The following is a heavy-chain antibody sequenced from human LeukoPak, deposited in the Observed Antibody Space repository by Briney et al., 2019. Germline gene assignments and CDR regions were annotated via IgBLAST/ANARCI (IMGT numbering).Heavy chain of an antibody. CDR3: ARVRLGWYQLPYYYYYYMDV. CDR2: IIPIFGTA. J-gene: IGHJ6*03. V-gene: IGHV1-69*05. Sequence: SAKVSCKASGGTFSSYAISWVRQAPGQGLEWMGGIIPIFGTANYAQKFQGRVTITTDESTSTAYMELSSLRSEDTAVYYCARVRLGWYQLPYYYYYYMDVWGKGTTVTVSS. CDR1: GGTFSSYA. D-gene: IGHD2-2*01.